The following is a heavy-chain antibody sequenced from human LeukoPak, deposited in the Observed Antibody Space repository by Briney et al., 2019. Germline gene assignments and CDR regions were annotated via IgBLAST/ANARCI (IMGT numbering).Heavy chain of an antibody. CDR3: ARVALDSSSWLYAFDI. J-gene: IGHJ3*02. CDR1: VFTFSSYS. CDR2: ISSSSSTI. Sequence: GGSLRLSCAASVFTFSSYSMNWVRHAPGKGLEWVSYISSSSSTIYYADSVKGRFTISRDNAKNSLYLQMNSLRAEDTAVYYCARVALDSSSWLYAFDIWGQGTVVTVSS. V-gene: IGHV3-48*01. D-gene: IGHD6-13*01.